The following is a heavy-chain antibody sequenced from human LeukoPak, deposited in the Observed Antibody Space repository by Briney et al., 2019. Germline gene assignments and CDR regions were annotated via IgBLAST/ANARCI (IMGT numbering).Heavy chain of an antibody. V-gene: IGHV1-69*13. CDR2: IIPIFGTA. J-gene: IGHJ4*02. CDR1: GYTFTSYY. Sequence: ASVKVSCKASGYTFTSYYMHWVRQAPGQGLEWMGGIIPIFGTANYAQKFQGRVTITADESTSTAYMELSSLRPEDTAVYYCARGVWECSGGSCYSLGYWGQGTLVTVSS. CDR3: ARGVWECSGGSCYSLGY. D-gene: IGHD2-15*01.